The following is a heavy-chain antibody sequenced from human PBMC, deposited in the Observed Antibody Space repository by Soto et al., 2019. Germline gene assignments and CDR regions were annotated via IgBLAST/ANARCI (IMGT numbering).Heavy chain of an antibody. Sequence: GWSLGLSCASSVFTFIRYWMSWVRQAPRKGLEWVANIKQDGSEKYYVDSVKGRFTISRDNAKNSVYLQMNSLRAEDTAVYYCVRDFEGSYGYGPFEYWGQGTLVTVSS. CDR3: VRDFEGSYGYGPFEY. J-gene: IGHJ4*02. V-gene: IGHV3-7*03. CDR2: IKQDGSEK. CDR1: VFTFIRYW. D-gene: IGHD5-18*01.